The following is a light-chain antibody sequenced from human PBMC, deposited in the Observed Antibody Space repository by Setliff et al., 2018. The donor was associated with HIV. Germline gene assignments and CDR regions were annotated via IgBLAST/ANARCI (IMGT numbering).Light chain of an antibody. CDR2: DVS. CDR3: SSYTSSTPLYV. J-gene: IGLJ1*01. V-gene: IGLV2-14*03. Sequence: QSALTQPASVSGSPGQSITISCTGTSSDVGGFNYVSWYQQHPGKAPKLMIYDVSYRPSGVSDRFSGSKSGNTASLTISRLQAEDEADYYCSSYTSSTPLYVFGTGTKVTVL. CDR1: SSDVGGFNY.